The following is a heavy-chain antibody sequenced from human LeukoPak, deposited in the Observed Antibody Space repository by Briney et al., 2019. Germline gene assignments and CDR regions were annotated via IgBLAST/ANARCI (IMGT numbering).Heavy chain of an antibody. V-gene: IGHV4-38-2*01. Sequence: SETLSLTCSVSGYSFTSGHYWGWIRQPPGEGLEWIANIYHTGSAHYNPSLKSRVTISVDTSKNQFSLKLSSVTAADTAVYYCARYCTSTTCILRGFDYWAQGTLVTVSS. D-gene: IGHD2-2*01. J-gene: IGHJ4*02. CDR1: GYSFTSGHY. CDR2: IYHTGSA. CDR3: ARYCTSTTCILRGFDY.